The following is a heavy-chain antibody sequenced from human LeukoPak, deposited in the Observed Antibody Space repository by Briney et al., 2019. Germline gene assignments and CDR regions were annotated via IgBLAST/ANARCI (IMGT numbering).Heavy chain of an antibody. CDR1: GFTLSSYS. D-gene: IGHD1-26*01. J-gene: IGHJ5*02. Sequence: SGGSLRLSCAASGFTLSSYSMNWVRQAPGKGLEWVSSISSSSSYIYYADSVKGRFTISRDNAKNSLYLQMNSLRAEDTAVYYCARSGSYGPLFDPWGQGTLVTVSS. CDR3: ARSGSYGPLFDP. CDR2: ISSSSSYI. V-gene: IGHV3-21*01.